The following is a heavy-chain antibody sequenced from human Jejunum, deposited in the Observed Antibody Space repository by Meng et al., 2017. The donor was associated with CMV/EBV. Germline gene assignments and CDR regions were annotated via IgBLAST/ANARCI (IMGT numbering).Heavy chain of an antibody. CDR2: IYSRGST. D-gene: IGHD6-25*01. CDR3: ARGGYNRPLDY. J-gene: IGHJ4*02. V-gene: IGHV4-59*01. CDR1: GGSISPSY. Sequence: TYTVSGGSISPSYWSWLRQPPGKGLEWIGYIYSRGSTNYNPSLKSRLTISVDTSKNQFSLRLTPVTAADAAVYYCARGGYNRPLDYWGQGALVTVSS.